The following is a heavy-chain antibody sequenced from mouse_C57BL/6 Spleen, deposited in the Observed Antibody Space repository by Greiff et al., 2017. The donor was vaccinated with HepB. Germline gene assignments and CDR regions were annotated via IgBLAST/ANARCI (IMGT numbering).Heavy chain of an antibody. Sequence: VQLQQSGPVLVKPGASVKMSCKASGYTFTDYYMNWVKQSHGKSLEWIGVINPYNGGTSYNQKFKGKATLTVDKSSSTAYMELNSLTSEDSAVYYCARNPTTVVATYDAMDYWGQGTSVTVSS. CDR2: INPYNGGT. CDR1: GYTFTDYY. D-gene: IGHD1-1*01. CDR3: ARNPTTVVATYDAMDY. V-gene: IGHV1-19*01. J-gene: IGHJ4*01.